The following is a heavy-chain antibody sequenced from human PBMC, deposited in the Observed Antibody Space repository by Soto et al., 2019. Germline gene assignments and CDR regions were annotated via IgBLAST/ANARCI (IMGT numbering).Heavy chain of an antibody. CDR1: GFTFSNYG. CDR3: TTTYYDSSGYYLRFDY. V-gene: IGHV3-15*07. D-gene: IGHD3-22*01. CDR2: IKSKTDGGTT. J-gene: IGHJ4*02. Sequence: PGGSLRLSCAASGFTFSNYGMNWVRQAPGKGLEWVGRIKSKTDGGTTDYAAPVKGRFTISRDDSKNTLYLQKNSLKTEDTAVYYCTTTYYDSSGYYLRFDYWGQGTLVTVSS.